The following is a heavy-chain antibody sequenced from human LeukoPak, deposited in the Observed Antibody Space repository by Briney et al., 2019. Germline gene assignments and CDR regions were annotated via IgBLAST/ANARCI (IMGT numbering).Heavy chain of an antibody. J-gene: IGHJ4*02. V-gene: IGHV4-59*08. Sequence: PSETLSLTCTVSGGSISSYYWSWIRQPPGKGLEWIGYIYYSGSTNYNPSLKSRVTISVDTSKNQFSLKLSSVTAADTAVYYCVRHSTASGYVNYFDYWGRGTLVTVSS. D-gene: IGHD1-1*01. CDR2: IYYSGST. CDR3: VRHSTASGYVNYFDY. CDR1: GGSISSYY.